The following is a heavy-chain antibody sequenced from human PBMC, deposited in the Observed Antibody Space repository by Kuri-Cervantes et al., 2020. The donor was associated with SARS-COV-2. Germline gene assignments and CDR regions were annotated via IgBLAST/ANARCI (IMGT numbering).Heavy chain of an antibody. D-gene: IGHD3-3*01. CDR2: IYYSGST. CDR3: ARQMMSSITIFGVVITRNWFDP. CDR1: GGSISSYY. J-gene: IGHJ5*02. V-gene: IGHV4-39*01. Sequence: SETLSLTCTVSGGSISSYYWGWIRQPPGKGLEWIGSIYYSGSTYYNPSLKSRVTISVDTSKNQFSLKLSSVTAADTAAYYCARQMMSSITIFGVVITRNWFDPWGQGTLVTVSS.